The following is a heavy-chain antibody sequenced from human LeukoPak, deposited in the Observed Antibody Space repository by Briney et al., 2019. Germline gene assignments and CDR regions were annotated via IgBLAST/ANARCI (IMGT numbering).Heavy chain of an antibody. J-gene: IGHJ5*02. CDR1: GGTFSSYA. CDR3: ARGPGGDSRLTFDP. CDR2: IIPIFGTA. Sequence: ASVKRSCKASGGTFSSYAISWVREAPGQGLEWMGGIIPIFGTANYAQKFQGRVTITADESTSTAYMELSSLRSEDTAVYYCARGPGGDSRLTFDPWGQGTLVTVSS. V-gene: IGHV1-69*13. D-gene: IGHD2-21*02.